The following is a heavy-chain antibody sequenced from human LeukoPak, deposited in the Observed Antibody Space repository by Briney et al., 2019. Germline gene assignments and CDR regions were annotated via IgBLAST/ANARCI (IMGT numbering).Heavy chain of an antibody. CDR2: IYTSGST. D-gene: IGHD2-15*01. V-gene: IGHV4-4*07. CDR1: GGSISSYY. Sequence: SETLSLTCTVSGGSISSYYWSWIRQPAGKGLEWIGRIYTSGSTNYNPSLKSRVTISVDTSKNQFSLKLSSVTAADTAVYYCAREGRCSGGSCYTPPIGVDYWGQGTLVTVSS. J-gene: IGHJ4*02. CDR3: AREGRCSGGSCYTPPIGVDY.